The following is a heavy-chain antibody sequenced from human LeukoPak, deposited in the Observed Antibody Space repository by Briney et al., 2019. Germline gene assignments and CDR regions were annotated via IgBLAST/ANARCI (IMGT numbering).Heavy chain of an antibody. D-gene: IGHD3-10*01. J-gene: IGHJ6*02. Sequence: PSETLSLTCAVYGGSFSSYYWSWIRQPPGKGLEWIGYIYYSGSTNYNPSLKGRVTISVDTSKNQFSLKLSSVTAADTAVYYCARHLSYGSGSYYYYYYGMDVWGQGTTVTVSS. CDR1: GGSFSSYY. V-gene: IGHV4-59*08. CDR2: IYYSGST. CDR3: ARHLSYGSGSYYYYYYGMDV.